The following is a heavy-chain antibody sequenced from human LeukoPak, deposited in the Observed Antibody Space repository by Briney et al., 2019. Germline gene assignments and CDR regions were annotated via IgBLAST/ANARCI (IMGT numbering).Heavy chain of an antibody. D-gene: IGHD4-23*01. CDR2: MTSSGTNI. CDR1: GFTFSNYA. V-gene: IGHV3-23*01. J-gene: IGHJ4*02. Sequence: GGSLRLSCAASGFTFSNYAMNWVRHAPGKGLEWVSAMTSSGTNIFYADSVRGRFTMSRDNSKNTLYLEMNSLRVGDSAIYYCAKEVLAHGGNSDYWGQGTLVTVSS. CDR3: AKEVLAHGGNSDY.